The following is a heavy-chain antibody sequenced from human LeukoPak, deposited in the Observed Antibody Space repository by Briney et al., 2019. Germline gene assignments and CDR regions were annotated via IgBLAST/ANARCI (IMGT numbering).Heavy chain of an antibody. CDR1: GYTFTSYD. D-gene: IGHD1-26*01. V-gene: IGHV1-8*01. J-gene: IGHJ4*02. Sequence: ASVKVSCKASGYTFTSYDINWVRQATGQGLEWMGWMNPNSGNTGYAQKFQGRVAMTRNTSISTAYMELSSLRSEDTAVYYCASGPDSLTRRIVGATDYWGQGTLVTVSS. CDR3: ASGPDSLTRRIVGATDY. CDR2: MNPNSGNT.